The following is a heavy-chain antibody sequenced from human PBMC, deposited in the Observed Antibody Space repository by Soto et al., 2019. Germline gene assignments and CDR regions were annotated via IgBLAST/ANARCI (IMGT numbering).Heavy chain of an antibody. CDR2: IYHSGST. Sequence: SETLSLTCAVSGGSISSGGYSWSWIRQPPGKGLEWIGYIYHSGSTYYNPSLKSRVTISVDRSKNQFSLRLNSVTAADTAVYYCATLPPRIVVRLASFPTWGQGTLVTVSS. J-gene: IGHJ5*02. CDR1: GGSISSGGYS. V-gene: IGHV4-30-2*01. D-gene: IGHD2-15*01. CDR3: ATLPPRIVVRLASFPT.